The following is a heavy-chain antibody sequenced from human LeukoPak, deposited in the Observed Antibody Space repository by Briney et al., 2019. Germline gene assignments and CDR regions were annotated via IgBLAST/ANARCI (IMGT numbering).Heavy chain of an antibody. V-gene: IGHV3-7*05. CDR3: ARLSWNDYDRSGFEN. CDR1: GLTFSSYW. Sequence: AGGSLRLLCAASGLTFSSYWMSGVRRAPGKGLEWVANIKQDGRAIYYVNYVKGRFNISRDNAKNSLYVQMNSLRAEDTAVYYCARLSWNDYDRSGFENWGQGPLVSVSS. J-gene: IGHJ4*02. CDR2: IKQDGRAI. D-gene: IGHD3-22*01.